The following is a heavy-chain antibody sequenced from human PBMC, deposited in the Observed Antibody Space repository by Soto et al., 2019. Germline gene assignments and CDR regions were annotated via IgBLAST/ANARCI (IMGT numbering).Heavy chain of an antibody. Sequence: SETLSLTCTVSGGSISSSYWSWIRQPPGKGLEWLAYIYDDGSANYNPSLKSRATISLDMSKNQFSLKLTSVTAADTAVYYCARDKYCSGGSCRKNWFDPWGQGTMVTVS. CDR2: IYDDGSA. D-gene: IGHD2-15*01. J-gene: IGHJ5*02. V-gene: IGHV4-59*01. CDR3: ARDKYCSGGSCRKNWFDP. CDR1: GGSISSSY.